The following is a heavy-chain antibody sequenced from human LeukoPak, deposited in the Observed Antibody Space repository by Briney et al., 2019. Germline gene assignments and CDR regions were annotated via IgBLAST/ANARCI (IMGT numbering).Heavy chain of an antibody. J-gene: IGHJ4*02. V-gene: IGHV3-30*02. CDR1: GFTFSSYS. Sequence: GGSLRLSCAASGFTFSSYSMNWVRQAPGKGLEWVAFMRYDGSNRNYADSVKGRFTISRDNSKNTLYLQMNSLRAEDTAVYYCARDRARGIAAAGLDYWGQGTLVTVSS. D-gene: IGHD6-13*01. CDR2: MRYDGSNR. CDR3: ARDRARGIAAAGLDY.